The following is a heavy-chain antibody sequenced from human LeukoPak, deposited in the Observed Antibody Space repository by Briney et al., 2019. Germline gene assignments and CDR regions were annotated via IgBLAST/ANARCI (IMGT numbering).Heavy chain of an antibody. CDR2: ISYDGSNK. V-gene: IGHV3-30-3*01. CDR3: ARDPNCSSTSYYHDAFDI. D-gene: IGHD2-2*01. CDR1: GFTFSSYA. J-gene: IGHJ3*02. Sequence: GGSLRLSCAASGFTFSSYAMHWVRQAPGKGLEWVAVISYDGSNKYYADSVKGRFTISRDNSKNTLYLQMNSLRAEDTAVYYCARDPNCSSTSYYHDAFDIWGQGTMVTVSS.